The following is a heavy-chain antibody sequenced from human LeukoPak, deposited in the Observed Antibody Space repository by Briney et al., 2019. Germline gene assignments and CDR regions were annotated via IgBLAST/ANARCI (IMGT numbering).Heavy chain of an antibody. Sequence: GGSLRLSCRVSGVSFNSFYMNWVRQAPGKGLEWISYIDTQSQAVYYADSMRGRFTISRDNAKNSLYLQINSLRDEDTALYYCAGGGDSGWAIDNWGQGTLVIVSS. V-gene: IGHV3-48*02. CDR1: GVSFNSFY. J-gene: IGHJ4*02. D-gene: IGHD6-19*01. CDR2: IDTQSQAV. CDR3: AGGGDSGWAIDN.